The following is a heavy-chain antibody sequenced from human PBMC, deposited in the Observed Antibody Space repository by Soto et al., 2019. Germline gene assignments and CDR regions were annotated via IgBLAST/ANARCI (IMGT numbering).Heavy chain of an antibody. D-gene: IGHD3-10*02. V-gene: IGHV3-33*01. Sequence: GGSLRLSCAASGFSFISYGMHWARQAPGEGLEWVAVISYDGSQKYYAESVKGRFTISRDNIRNTVDLQMNRLRPEDTSVYYCARGIVRGVVYYGMEVWGQGTTVTAP. J-gene: IGHJ6*02. CDR3: ARGIVRGVVYYGMEV. CDR2: ISYDGSQK. CDR1: GFSFISYG.